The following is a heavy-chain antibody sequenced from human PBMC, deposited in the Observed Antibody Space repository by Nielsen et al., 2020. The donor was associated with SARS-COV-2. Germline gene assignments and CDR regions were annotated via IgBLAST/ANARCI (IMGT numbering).Heavy chain of an antibody. V-gene: IGHV3-66*01. Sequence: GESLKISCAASGLTVSRNYMTWVRQAPGKGPEWVSVIYTDGDTYYADSVKGRFTISRDNSKNTLYLQMNTLRAEDTAVYYCARDSNWKFDYWGQGTLVTVSS. CDR1: GLTVSRNY. D-gene: IGHD1-20*01. J-gene: IGHJ4*02. CDR3: ARDSNWKFDY. CDR2: IYTDGDT.